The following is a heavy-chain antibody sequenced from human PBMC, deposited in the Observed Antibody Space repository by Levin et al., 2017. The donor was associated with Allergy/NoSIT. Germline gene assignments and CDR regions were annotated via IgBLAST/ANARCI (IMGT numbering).Heavy chain of an antibody. CDR1: GFTFSSYS. CDR3: ARNGIAVAGTLDY. J-gene: IGHJ4*02. V-gene: IGHV3-21*01. CDR2: ISSSSSYI. D-gene: IGHD6-19*01. Sequence: GESLKISCAASGFTFSSYSMNWVRQAPGKGLEWVSSISSSSSYIYYADSVKGRFTISRDNAKNSLYLQMNSLRAEDTAVYYCARNGIAVAGTLDYWGQGTLVTVSS.